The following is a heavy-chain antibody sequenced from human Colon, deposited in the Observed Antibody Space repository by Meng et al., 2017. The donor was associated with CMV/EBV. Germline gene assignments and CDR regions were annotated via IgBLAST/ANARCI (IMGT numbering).Heavy chain of an antibody. CDR1: GFTFSTYA. CDR2: IYGRGGST. J-gene: IGHJ4*02. CDR3: AKDVSSGFSFGLFDY. Sequence: GGSLRLSCAALGFTFSTYAMNWVRQAPGKGLEWVSTIYGRGGSTFYAHCVKGRFTTSRDNSKNTLYLKMNSLRAGDTAVYYCAKDVSSGFSFGLFDYWGQGTLVTVSS. D-gene: IGHD5-18*01. V-gene: IGHV3-23*01.